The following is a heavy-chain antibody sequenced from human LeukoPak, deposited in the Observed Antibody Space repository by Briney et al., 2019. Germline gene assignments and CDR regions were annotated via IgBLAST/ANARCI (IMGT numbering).Heavy chain of an antibody. V-gene: IGHV1-2*02. D-gene: IGHD6-6*01. CDR1: GYTFTGYY. CDR2: INPNSGGT. J-gene: IGHJ6*03. Sequence: GASVKVSCKASGYTFTGYYMHWVRQAPGQGLEWMGWINPNSGGTNYAQKFQGRVTMTRDTSISTAYMELSRLRSDDTAVYYCASLYSSSSPSRLHHYYYYMDVWGKGTTVTVSS. CDR3: ASLYSSSSPSRLHHYYYYMDV.